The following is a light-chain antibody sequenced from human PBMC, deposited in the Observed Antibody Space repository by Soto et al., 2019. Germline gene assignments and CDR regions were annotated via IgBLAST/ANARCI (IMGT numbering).Light chain of an antibody. J-gene: IGKJ3*01. CDR3: LQHDTYPFT. CDR1: QGINNL. CDR2: AAS. Sequence: DIQMTQSPSSLSASVGDRVTITCRASQGINNLLGWYQQGPGKAPKRLIYAASNLEGGVPSRFSGSGYGTEVTLTISSLKPEAFATYYCLQHDTYPFTFGPGTKVDVK. V-gene: IGKV1-17*01.